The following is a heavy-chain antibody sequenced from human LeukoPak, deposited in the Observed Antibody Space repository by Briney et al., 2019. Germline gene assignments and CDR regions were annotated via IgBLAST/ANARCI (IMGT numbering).Heavy chain of an antibody. Sequence: PGGSLRLSCAASGFTFSDYYMSWIRQAPGKGLEWVSYIISSGSTIYYADSVRGRFTISMDNAKNSLYLQMNSLRAEDTAVYYCARMLLNWFDPWGQGTLVTVSS. CDR2: IISSGSTI. D-gene: IGHD3-16*01. CDR3: ARMLLNWFDP. J-gene: IGHJ5*02. CDR1: GFTFSDYY. V-gene: IGHV3-11*04.